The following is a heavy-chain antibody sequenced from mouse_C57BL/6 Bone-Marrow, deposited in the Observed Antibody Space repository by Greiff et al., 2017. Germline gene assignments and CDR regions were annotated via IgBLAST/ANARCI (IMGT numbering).Heavy chain of an antibody. V-gene: IGHV1-85*01. Sequence: VKLQESGPELVKPGASVKLSCKASGYTFTSYDINWVKQRPGQGLEWIGWIYPRDGSTKYNEKFKGKATLTVDTSSSPAYMELHILTSEDSAVYFCARDYGGNYCCFDVWGTGTTVTVTS. J-gene: IGHJ1*03. CDR1: GYTFTSYD. D-gene: IGHD1-1*01. CDR2: IYPRDGST. CDR3: ARDYGGNYCCFDV.